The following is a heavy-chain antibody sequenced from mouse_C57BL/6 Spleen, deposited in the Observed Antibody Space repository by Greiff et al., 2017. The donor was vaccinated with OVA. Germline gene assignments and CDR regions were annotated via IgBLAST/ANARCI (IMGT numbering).Heavy chain of an antibody. CDR3: ARGYGYDDPYYYAMDY. D-gene: IGHD2-2*01. Sequence: QVQLKQPGAELVRPGSSVKLSCKASGYTFTSYWMDWVKQRPGQGLEWIGNIYPSDSETHYNQKFKDKATLTVDKSSSTAYMQLSSLTSEDSAVYYCARGYGYDDPYYYAMDYWGQGTSVTVSS. CDR1: GYTFTSYW. J-gene: IGHJ4*01. CDR2: IYPSDSET. V-gene: IGHV1-61*01.